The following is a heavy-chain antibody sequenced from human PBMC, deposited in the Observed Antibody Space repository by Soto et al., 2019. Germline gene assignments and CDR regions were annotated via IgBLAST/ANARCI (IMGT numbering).Heavy chain of an antibody. J-gene: IGHJ3*02. CDR3: AKGGLKYSSGWYGGDAFDI. V-gene: IGHV3-23*01. CDR1: GFTFSSYA. CDR2: ISGSGGST. D-gene: IGHD6-19*01. Sequence: GGSLRLSCAASGFTFSSYAMSWVRQAPGKGLEWVSAISGSGGSTYYADSVKGRFTISRDNSKNTLYLQVNSLRAEDTAVYYCAKGGLKYSSGWYGGDAFDIWGQGTMVTVSS.